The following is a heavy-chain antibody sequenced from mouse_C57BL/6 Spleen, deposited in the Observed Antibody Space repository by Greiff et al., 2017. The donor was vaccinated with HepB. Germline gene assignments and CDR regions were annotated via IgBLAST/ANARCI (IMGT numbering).Heavy chain of an antibody. CDR1: GYTFTDYY. V-gene: IGHV1-19*01. Sequence: VQLQQSGPVLVKPGASVKMSCKASGYTFTDYYMNWVKQSHGKSLEWIGVINPYNGGTSYNQKFKGKATLTVDKSSSTAYMELNSLTSEDSAVYYCAKGGNYGDYFDDWGQGTTLTVSA. CDR2: INPYNGGT. CDR3: AKGGNYGDYFDD. D-gene: IGHD2-1*01. J-gene: IGHJ2*01.